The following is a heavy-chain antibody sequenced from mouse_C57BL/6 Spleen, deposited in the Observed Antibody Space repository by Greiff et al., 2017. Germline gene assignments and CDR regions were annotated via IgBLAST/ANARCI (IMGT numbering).Heavy chain of an antibody. CDR2: IYPRSGNT. CDR1: GYTFTSYG. Sequence: VQLQESGAELARPGASVKLSCKASGYTFTSYGISWVKQRTGQGLEWIGEIYPRSGNTYYNEKFKGKATLTADKSSSTAYMELRSLTSEDSAVYFCARSEWERYAMDYWGQGTSVTVSS. V-gene: IGHV1-81*01. CDR3: ARSEWERYAMDY. J-gene: IGHJ4*01. D-gene: IGHD1-3*01.